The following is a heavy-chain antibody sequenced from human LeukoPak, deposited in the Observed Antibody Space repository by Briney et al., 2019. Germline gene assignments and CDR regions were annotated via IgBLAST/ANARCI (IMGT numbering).Heavy chain of an antibody. CDR2: VSAYNGNT. J-gene: IGHJ6*04. V-gene: IGHV1-18*04. CDR1: GYTFTNYG. CDR3: ARRALRYCSSTSCPAQYYGVDV. D-gene: IGHD2-2*01. Sequence: ASVKVSCKASGYTFTNYGISWVRQAPGQGLEWMGWVSAYNGNTNYAQKLQGRVTMTADTSTSTAYMELRSLRSDDTAVYYCARRALRYCSSTSCPAQYYGVDVWGKGTTVTVSS.